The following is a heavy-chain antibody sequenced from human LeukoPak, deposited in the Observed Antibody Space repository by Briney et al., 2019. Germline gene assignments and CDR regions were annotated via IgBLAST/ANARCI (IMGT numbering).Heavy chain of an antibody. V-gene: IGHV4-59*12. CDR1: GGSISSYY. Sequence: SETLSLTCTVSGGSISSYYWSWIRQPPGEGLEWIGYIYYSGSTNYNPSLKSRVTISVDTSKNQFSLKLSSVTAADTAVYYCARDYYDSSGYYAIDYWGQGTLVSVSS. D-gene: IGHD3-22*01. CDR2: IYYSGST. CDR3: ARDYYDSSGYYAIDY. J-gene: IGHJ4*02.